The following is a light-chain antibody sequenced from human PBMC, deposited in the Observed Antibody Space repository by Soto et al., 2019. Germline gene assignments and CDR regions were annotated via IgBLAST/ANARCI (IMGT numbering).Light chain of an antibody. V-gene: IGKV3-20*01. CDR2: GAS. Sequence: IVLTQSPGTLSLSPGERTTLSCRASQSISRYLAWYQQKPGQGPRLLIYGASSRATGTPDRFSGSGSGTDFTLTINRLEPEDFALYYCQQFSSYPLTFGGGTKVDIK. CDR1: QSISRY. CDR3: QQFSSYPLT. J-gene: IGKJ4*01.